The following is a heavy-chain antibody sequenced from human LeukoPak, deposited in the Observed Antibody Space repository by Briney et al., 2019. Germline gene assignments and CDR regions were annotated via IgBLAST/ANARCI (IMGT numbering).Heavy chain of an antibody. CDR3: TRDAYSINYYYNGMDV. CDR2: ISGSSSDI. V-gene: IGHV3-21*01. CDR1: GFSISTHT. J-gene: IGHJ6*02. Sequence: GGPLRLSCVASGFSISTHTLNWLRQAPGKGLEWLSAISGSSSDIFYADSLKGRFTIPRDNAKNSLYLQMNTLRAEDTAVYYCTRDAYSINYYYNGMDVWGQGTTVIVSS. D-gene: IGHD4-11*01.